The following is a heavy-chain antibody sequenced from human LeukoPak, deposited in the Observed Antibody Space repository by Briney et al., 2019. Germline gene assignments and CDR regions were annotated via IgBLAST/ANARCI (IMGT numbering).Heavy chain of an antibody. J-gene: IGHJ4*02. Sequence: GGSLRLSCAASGFTFSSYSMNWVRQAPGKGLEWVAVISYDGSNKYYADSVKGRFTISRDNSKNTLYLQMNSLRAEDTAVYYCAREATFSVAILGVFDYWGQGTLVTVSS. CDR3: AREATFSVAILGVFDY. V-gene: IGHV3-30*03. CDR2: ISYDGSNK. CDR1: GFTFSSYS. D-gene: IGHD5-12*01.